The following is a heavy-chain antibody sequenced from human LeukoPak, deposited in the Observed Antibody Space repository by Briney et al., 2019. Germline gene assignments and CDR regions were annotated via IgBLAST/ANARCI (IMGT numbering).Heavy chain of an antibody. J-gene: IGHJ4*02. CDR2: INTDGRTT. CDR3: AKDAGITGEPQPDY. D-gene: IGHD7-27*01. V-gene: IGHV3-74*01. Sequence: GGSLRLSCAASGFTFSSYWMNWVRQAPGKGLVWVAHINTDGRTTTYADSVKGRFTVSRDNSKNTLYLQMNSLRLEDTAVYYCAKDAGITGEPQPDYWGQGTLVTVSS. CDR1: GFTFSSYW.